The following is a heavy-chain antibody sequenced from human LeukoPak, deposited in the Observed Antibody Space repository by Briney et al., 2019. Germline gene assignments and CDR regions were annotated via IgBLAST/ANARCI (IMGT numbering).Heavy chain of an antibody. CDR3: ARDRPEDYYDSSGPLES. V-gene: IGHV4-59*12. CDR2: IYYSGST. D-gene: IGHD3-22*01. J-gene: IGHJ5*01. CDR1: GGSISSYY. Sequence: SETLSLTCTVSGGSISSYYWSWIRQPPGKGLEWIGYIYYSGSTNYKPSLKSRVTISVDTSKNQFSLKLSSVTAADTAVYYCARDRPEDYYDSSGPLESWGQGTLVTVSS.